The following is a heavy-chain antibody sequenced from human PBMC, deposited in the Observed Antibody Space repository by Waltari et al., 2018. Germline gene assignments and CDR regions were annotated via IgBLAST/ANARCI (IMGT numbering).Heavy chain of an antibody. D-gene: IGHD3-10*01. Sequence: QVQLVQSGAEVKRPGAAVTVSCKASGYSFTDFSSPWGRQAPGQGLEWMGIINPSGGGTTYTQKFQDRVTMTRDTSTNTVYMELSSLRSEDTAVYYCARAGTTLIWGVAEWGQGTLVTVSS. CDR3: ARAGTTLIWGVAE. CDR1: GYSFTDFS. J-gene: IGHJ4*02. V-gene: IGHV1-46*01. CDR2: INPSGGGT.